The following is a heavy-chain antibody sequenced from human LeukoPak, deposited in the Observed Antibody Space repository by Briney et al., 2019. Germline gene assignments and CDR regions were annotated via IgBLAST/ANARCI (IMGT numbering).Heavy chain of an antibody. D-gene: IGHD3-10*01. CDR2: IIPIFGTA. CDR1: GGTFSSYA. V-gene: IGHV1-69*05. Sequence: SVKVSCKASGGTFSSYAISWVRQAPGQGLEWMGRIIPIFGTANYAQKFQGRVTITTDESTSTAYMELSSLRSEDTAVYYCARGDYYGSGSYSDAFDIWGQGTMVTVSS. CDR3: ARGDYYGSGSYSDAFDI. J-gene: IGHJ3*02.